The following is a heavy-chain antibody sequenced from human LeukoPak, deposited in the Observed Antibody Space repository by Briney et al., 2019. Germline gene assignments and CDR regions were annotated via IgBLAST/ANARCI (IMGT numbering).Heavy chain of an antibody. CDR1: GFTFDDYA. V-gene: IGHV3-9*01. CDR2: ISWNSGSI. CDR3: AKDLTGYSSGWDYYYGMDV. Sequence: GVSLRLSCVASGFTFDDYAMHWVRQAPGKGLEWVSGISWNSGSIGYADSVKGRFTISRDNAKNSLYLQMNSLRAEDTALYYCAKDLTGYSSGWDYYYGMDVWGQGTTVTVSS. J-gene: IGHJ6*02. D-gene: IGHD6-19*01.